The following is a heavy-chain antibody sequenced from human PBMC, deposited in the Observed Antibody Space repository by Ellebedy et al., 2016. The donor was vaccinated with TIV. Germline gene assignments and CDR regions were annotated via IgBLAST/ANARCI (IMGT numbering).Heavy chain of an antibody. CDR2: IKSKIYGGTM. Sequence: GGSLRLSXAASGFTFSDAWMYWVRQAPGKGLEWVGRIKSKIYGGTMDYAAPVKGRFTISGDASSNTLFLQMDSLKTEDTGVYYCTTDNGGYRLDYWGQGTLVTVSS. CDR1: GFTFSDAW. J-gene: IGHJ4*02. CDR3: TTDNGGYRLDY. V-gene: IGHV3-15*07. D-gene: IGHD4-23*01.